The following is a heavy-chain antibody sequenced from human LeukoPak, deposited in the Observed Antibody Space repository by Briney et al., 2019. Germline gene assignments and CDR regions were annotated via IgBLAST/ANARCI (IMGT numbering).Heavy chain of an antibody. Sequence: GGSLRLSCAASGFTFSSYWMSWVRQAPGKGLEWVANIKQDGSGKYYVDSVKGRFTISRDNAKDSLYLQMNSLRAEETAVYYCARWPKQQLDNYFDYWGQGTLVSVSS. CDR2: IKQDGSGK. J-gene: IGHJ4*02. D-gene: IGHD6-13*01. V-gene: IGHV3-7*01. CDR3: ARWPKQQLDNYFDY. CDR1: GFTFSSYW.